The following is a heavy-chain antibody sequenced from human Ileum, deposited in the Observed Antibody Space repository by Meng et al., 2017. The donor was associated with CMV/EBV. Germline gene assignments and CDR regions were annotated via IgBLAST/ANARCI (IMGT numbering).Heavy chain of an antibody. CDR2: VNPSSGAT. D-gene: IGHD1-1*01. CDR3: ARPMDKSSWKEWFDP. J-gene: IGHJ5*02. CDR1: GYTFTDHF. V-gene: IGHV1-2*02. Sequence: GYTFTDHFIHWVRQVPGQGLEWMGWVNPSSGATGYAQKFQGRVSMTRDTSISTAYMELRTLTSDDTAVYYCARPMDKSSWKEWFDPWGQGTLVTVSS.